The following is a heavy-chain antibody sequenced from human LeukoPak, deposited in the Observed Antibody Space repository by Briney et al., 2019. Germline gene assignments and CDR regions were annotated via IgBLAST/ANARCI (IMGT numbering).Heavy chain of an antibody. D-gene: IGHD6-13*01. CDR2: ISCSGGGT. CDR3: AKQGSCWGYKTLYCDY. J-gene: IGHJ4*02. Sequence: GGSLRLSCAASGFTFSSYAMSWVRQAPGKGLEWVSGISCSGGGTYYADSVKGRFTISRDNSKNTLYLQMNSLRAEDTAVYYCAKQGSCWGYKTLYCDYWGQGALVTVSS. CDR1: GFTFSSYA. V-gene: IGHV3-23*01.